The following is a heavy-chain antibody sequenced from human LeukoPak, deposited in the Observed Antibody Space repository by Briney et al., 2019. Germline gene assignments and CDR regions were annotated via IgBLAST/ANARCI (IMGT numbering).Heavy chain of an antibody. CDR2: ISAYNRNT. Sequence: ASVKVSCKASGYTFTGYYMHWVRQAPGQGLEWLGWISAYNRNTIYAQKFQGRVTLTTDTPTSTAHMELGNLGSDDTAVYYCARDRRWDLERGVVYFDYWGQGTLVTVSS. J-gene: IGHJ4*02. CDR1: GYTFTGYY. V-gene: IGHV1-18*04. D-gene: IGHD4-23*01. CDR3: ARDRRWDLERGVVYFDY.